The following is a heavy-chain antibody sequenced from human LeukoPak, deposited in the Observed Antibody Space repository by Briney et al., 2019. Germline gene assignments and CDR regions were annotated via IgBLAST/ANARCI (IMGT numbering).Heavy chain of an antibody. J-gene: IGHJ4*02. V-gene: IGHV4-59*08. CDR3: ARYGAATIARFDY. CDR2: IYYSGST. Sequence: PSETLSLTRTVSGGSISNYYWSWIRQPPGKGLEWIGYIYYSGSTIYNPSLKSRVTISVDTSKNQFSLNVTSVTAADTAVYYCARYGAATIARFDYWGQGTLVTGSS. CDR1: GGSISNYY. D-gene: IGHD5-24*01.